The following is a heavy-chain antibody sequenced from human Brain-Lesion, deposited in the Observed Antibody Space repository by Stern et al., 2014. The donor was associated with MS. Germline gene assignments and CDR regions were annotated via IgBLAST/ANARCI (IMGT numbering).Heavy chain of an antibody. D-gene: IGHD1-26*01. V-gene: IGHV4-39*01. J-gene: IGHJ4*02. CDR3: ARHDSVPRPSQLYSARDRGPGYFDY. CDR2: IYYSGFT. CDR1: GGSISSSTYY. Sequence: QVQLQESGPGLVKPSETLSLTCTVSGGSISSSTYYWAWIRPPPGKGLEWIGNIYYSGFTYYNPSLNGRVTISVDMSKNQFSLKLSSVTAADTAIYYCARHDSVPRPSQLYSARDRGPGYFDYWGQGTLVTVSS.